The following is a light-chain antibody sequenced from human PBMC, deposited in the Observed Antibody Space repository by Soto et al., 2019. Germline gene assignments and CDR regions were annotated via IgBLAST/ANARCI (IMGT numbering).Light chain of an antibody. J-gene: IGKJ1*01. V-gene: IGKV3-15*01. Sequence: EIAMTQSPATLSVSPGERATLSCRASQSVSTNLAWYQQKPGQAPSLLIYGAFTRATGIPARFSGTGSGTEFTLTISSLQSEDFALYYCQQYNDWPLTFGQGTKVDI. CDR2: GAF. CDR1: QSVSTN. CDR3: QQYNDWPLT.